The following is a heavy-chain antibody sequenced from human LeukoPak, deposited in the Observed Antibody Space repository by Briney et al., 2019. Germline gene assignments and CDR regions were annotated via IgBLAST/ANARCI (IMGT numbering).Heavy chain of an antibody. Sequence: SETLPLTCTVSGYSISSGYYWGWIRQPPGKGLEWIGSIYYSGSTYYNSSLKSRVTISVDTSKNQFSLKLSSVTAADTAVYYCARSLYGDYKVYDYWGQGTLVTVSS. D-gene: IGHD4-17*01. V-gene: IGHV4-38-2*02. CDR3: ARSLYGDYKVYDY. CDR1: GYSISSGYY. CDR2: IYYSGST. J-gene: IGHJ4*02.